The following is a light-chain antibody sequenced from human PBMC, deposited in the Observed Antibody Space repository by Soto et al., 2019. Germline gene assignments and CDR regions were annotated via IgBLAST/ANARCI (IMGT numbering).Light chain of an antibody. V-gene: IGKV3D-15*01. Sequence: EIVLTQSPDPLSVSPGESATLSCRASQPVSNNLAWYQQKPGQPPRLLIYDASRRATGIPARFSGGGSETEFTLTINRLQSEDFAVYYCQQDNRWPLTFGGGTKVDIK. CDR3: QQDNRWPLT. CDR2: DAS. J-gene: IGKJ4*01. CDR1: QPVSNN.